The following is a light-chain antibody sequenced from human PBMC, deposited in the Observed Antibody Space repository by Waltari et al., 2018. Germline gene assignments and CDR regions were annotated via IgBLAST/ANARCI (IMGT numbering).Light chain of an antibody. CDR1: ISDIGRYDY. CDR2: DVT. Sequence: QSALTQPASVSGSPGQSITISCTGTISDIGRYDYVSWFQQHAGKVPNLLPYDVTRRPSGASKRFAGSQSGNTASLTISGLRPEDEADYYCSSYTASDTFVFGTGTKVTVL. J-gene: IGLJ1*01. V-gene: IGLV2-14*03. CDR3: SSYTASDTFV.